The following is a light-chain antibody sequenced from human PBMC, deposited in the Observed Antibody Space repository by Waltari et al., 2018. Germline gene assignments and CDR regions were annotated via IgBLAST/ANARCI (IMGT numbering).Light chain of an antibody. J-gene: IGKJ1*01. Sequence: EIVLTQSPGTLSLSPGERATLSCRASQSVSMTLAWYQQKPGQAPRLLIYDASSRATGIPDRFSGSGSGTDFSLTITRLEPEDFAVYYCQHYVSLPVTFGQGTKVEIK. V-gene: IGKV3-20*01. CDR1: QSVSMT. CDR2: DAS. CDR3: QHYVSLPVT.